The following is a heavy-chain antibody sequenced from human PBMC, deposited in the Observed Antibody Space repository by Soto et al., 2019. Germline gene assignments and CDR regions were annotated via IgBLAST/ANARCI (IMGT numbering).Heavy chain of an antibody. J-gene: IGHJ4*02. Sequence: SETLSLTCTVSGASISYGNYAWSWIRQTPGKGLEWIGYINHLETTFYNPSFESRLTLSIDRAKNQFSLNLNSMSAADRAVYFCARGGGSDSFDYWGQGILVTVSS. CDR2: INHLETT. CDR3: ARGGGSDSFDY. V-gene: IGHV4-30-2*01. D-gene: IGHD1-26*01. CDR1: GASISYGNYA.